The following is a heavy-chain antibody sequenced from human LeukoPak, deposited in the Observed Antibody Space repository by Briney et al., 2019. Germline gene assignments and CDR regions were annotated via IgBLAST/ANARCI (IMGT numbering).Heavy chain of an antibody. CDR1: GGTFSSYS. J-gene: IGHJ6*03. V-gene: IGHV1-69*05. CDR2: IMPLFNTA. Sequence: SVKVSCKASGGTFSSYSITWVRQAPGQGLEWMGGIMPLFNTANYAQQFQGRVTITTDESTSTAYMELSSLRFEDTAMYYCARVDRYHYSLDVWGKGTTVTVSS. CDR3: ARVDRYHYSLDV.